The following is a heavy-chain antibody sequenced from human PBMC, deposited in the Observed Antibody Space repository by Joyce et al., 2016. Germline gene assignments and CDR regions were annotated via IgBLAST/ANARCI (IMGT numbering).Heavy chain of an antibody. Sequence: EVQLLESGGGLVQPGGSLTRSCAASGFTFNNYGLTWVLQAPGKVLEWVSSISAIGGSTYYAASVMDRFTISRDNSKNTLFLQMTSLTAEDTAVYYCAKDRPYSTYYYFYYMDVWGKGTTVTVSS. CDR1: GFTFNNYG. CDR2: ISAIGGST. J-gene: IGHJ6*03. V-gene: IGHV3-23*01. D-gene: IGHD4-11*01. CDR3: AKDRPYSTYYYFYYMDV.